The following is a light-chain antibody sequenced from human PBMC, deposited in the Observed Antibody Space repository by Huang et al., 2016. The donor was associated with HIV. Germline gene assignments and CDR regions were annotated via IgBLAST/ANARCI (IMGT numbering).Light chain of an antibody. CDR3: QQYDDWPPYT. Sequence: EVVLTQSPAILSVSPGERVTLSCRASQSVYTRLAWYQHQPGQAPRLVIYGASTRATDIPAVFSGRGFGTEFTLTISSLQSEDLAVYYCQQYDDWPPYTFGQGTKLEIK. J-gene: IGKJ2*01. V-gene: IGKV3-15*01. CDR1: QSVYTR. CDR2: GAS.